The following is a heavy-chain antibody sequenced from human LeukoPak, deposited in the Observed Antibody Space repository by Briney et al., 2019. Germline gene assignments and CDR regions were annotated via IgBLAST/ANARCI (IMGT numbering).Heavy chain of an antibody. D-gene: IGHD2-2*01. Sequence: SVKVSCKASGGSFRRYAISWVRQAPGQGLEWMGGIIPIFGTANYAQKFQGRVTITADESTSTAYMELSSLRSEDTAVYYCASGFSTSCYGCLRWGQGTLVTVSS. J-gene: IGHJ4*02. V-gene: IGHV1-69*13. CDR1: GGSFRRYA. CDR2: IIPIFGTA. CDR3: ASGFSTSCYGCLR.